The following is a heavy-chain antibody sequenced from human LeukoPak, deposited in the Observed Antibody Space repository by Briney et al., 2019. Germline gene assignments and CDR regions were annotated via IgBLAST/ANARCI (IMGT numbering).Heavy chain of an antibody. J-gene: IGHJ4*02. Sequence: QPGRSLRLSCAASGFTVSSNYMSWVRQAPGKGLEWVSVIYSGGSTYYADSVKGRFTISRDNSKNTLYLQMNSLRAEDTAVYYCARSRSQIAVAGYLDYWGQGTLVTVSS. CDR1: GFTVSSNY. CDR2: IYSGGST. D-gene: IGHD6-19*01. CDR3: ARSRSQIAVAGYLDY. V-gene: IGHV3-53*01.